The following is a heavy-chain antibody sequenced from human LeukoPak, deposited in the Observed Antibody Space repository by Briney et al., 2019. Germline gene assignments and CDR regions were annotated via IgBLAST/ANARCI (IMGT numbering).Heavy chain of an antibody. CDR2: ISGSGGNT. CDR1: GFTVDSNY. CDR3: AKEPDYGDYFDY. J-gene: IGHJ4*02. Sequence: GGSLRLSCAASGFTVDSNYLSWVRQAPGKGLEWVSAISGSGGNTYYADSVKGRFTISRDNSKNTLYLQMNSLRAEDTAVYYCAKEPDYGDYFDYWGQGTLVTVSS. V-gene: IGHV3-23*01. D-gene: IGHD4-17*01.